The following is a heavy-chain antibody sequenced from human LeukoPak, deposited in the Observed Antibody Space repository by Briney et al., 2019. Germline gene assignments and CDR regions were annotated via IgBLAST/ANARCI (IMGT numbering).Heavy chain of an antibody. V-gene: IGHV1-69*13. CDR2: IIPILGTA. J-gene: IGHJ4*02. CDR1: GGTFSSYA. CDR3: ATKRGYSYGSPH. D-gene: IGHD5-18*01. Sequence: SVTVSCKASGGTFSSYAISWVRQAPGQGLEWMGGIIPILGTANYAQKFQGRVMITADESTSTAYMELSSLRSEDTAVYYCATKRGYSYGSPHWGQGTLVTVSS.